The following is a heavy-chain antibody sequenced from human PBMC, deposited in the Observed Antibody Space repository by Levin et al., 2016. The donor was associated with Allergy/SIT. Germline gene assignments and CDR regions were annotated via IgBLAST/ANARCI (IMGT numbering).Heavy chain of an antibody. V-gene: IGHV4-34*09. CDR2: VTPSGST. CDR1: GGSFSGYY. Sequence: SETLSLTCAVEGGSFSGYYWSWIRQPPGKGLEWIGEVTPSGSTNYNPFLKSRVTISVDTSKNQFSLKLSSVTAADTAVYYCARYNYGPGDTTSYFDYWGQGTLVTVSS. CDR3: ARYNYGPGDTTSYFDY. D-gene: IGHD3-10*01. J-gene: IGHJ4*02.